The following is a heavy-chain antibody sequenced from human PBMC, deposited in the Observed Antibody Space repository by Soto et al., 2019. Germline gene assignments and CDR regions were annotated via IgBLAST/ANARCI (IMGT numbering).Heavy chain of an antibody. CDR2: IIPIFGTA. CDR1: GGTFSSYA. Sequence: SVKVSCKASGGTFSSYAISWVRQAPGQGLEWMGGIIPIFGTANYAQKFQGRVTITADESTSTAYMELSSLRSEDTAVYYCARDSGVVYAPSYYYYGMDVWGQGTTVTV. CDR3: ARDSGVVYAPSYYYYGMDV. J-gene: IGHJ6*02. D-gene: IGHD2-8*02. V-gene: IGHV1-69*13.